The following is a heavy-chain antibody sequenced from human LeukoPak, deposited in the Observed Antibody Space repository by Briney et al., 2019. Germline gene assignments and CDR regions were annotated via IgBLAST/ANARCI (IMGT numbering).Heavy chain of an antibody. J-gene: IGHJ4*02. V-gene: IGHV4-30-4*08. CDR2: IYYSGST. CDR3: ARAPTLYGDYPDY. CDR1: GGSISSGDYY. D-gene: IGHD4-17*01. Sequence: SQTLSLTCTVSGGSISSGDYYWSWIRQPPGRGLEWIGYIYYSGSTYYNPSLKSRVTISVDTSKNQFSLKLSSVTAADTAVYYCARAPTLYGDYPDYWGQGTLVTVSS.